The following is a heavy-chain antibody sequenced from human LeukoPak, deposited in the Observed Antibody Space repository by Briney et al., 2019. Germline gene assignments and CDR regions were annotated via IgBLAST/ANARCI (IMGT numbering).Heavy chain of an antibody. CDR3: AKGAYDYIEIAYFDY. CDR2: LIGSSGAT. Sequence: LAGGSLRLSCAASGFTFSNYAMNWVRQAPGKGLEWVAVLIGSSGATDYADSVKGRFAISRDNSKKTLFLQMNSLRAEDTAIYYCAKGAYDYIEIAYFDYWGQGALVTVSS. CDR1: GFTFSNYA. J-gene: IGHJ4*02. V-gene: IGHV3-23*01. D-gene: IGHD5-12*01.